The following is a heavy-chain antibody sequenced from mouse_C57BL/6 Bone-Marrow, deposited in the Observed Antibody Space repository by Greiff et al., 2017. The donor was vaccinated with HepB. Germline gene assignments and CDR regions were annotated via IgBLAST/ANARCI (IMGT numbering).Heavy chain of an antibody. CDR3: ARDLLPIRFAY. D-gene: IGHD2-1*01. V-gene: IGHV7-1*01. CDR1: GFTFSDFY. J-gene: IGHJ3*01. Sequence: EVHLVESGGGLVQSGRSLRLSCATSGFTFSDFYMEWVRQAPGKGLEWIAASRNKANDYTTEYSASVKGRFIVSRDTSQSILYLQMNALRAEDTAIYYCARDLLPIRFAYWGQGTLVTVSA. CDR2: SRNKANDYTT.